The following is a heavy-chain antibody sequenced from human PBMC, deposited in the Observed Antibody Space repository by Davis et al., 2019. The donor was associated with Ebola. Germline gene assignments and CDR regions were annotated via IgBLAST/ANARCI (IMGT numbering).Heavy chain of an antibody. J-gene: IGHJ6*04. CDR1: GDTLNTYG. CDR2: IIPFLDMA. D-gene: IGHD1-20*01. V-gene: IGHV1-69*04. Sequence: SLKVSCKASGDTLNTYGINWVRQAPEQGLEWMGRIIPFLDMANYAQKLQDRVTITADKTTSTVFMDLRGLKSEDTAIYYCARRCYNSALWGMDVWGKGTTVTVSS. CDR3: ARRCYNSALWGMDV.